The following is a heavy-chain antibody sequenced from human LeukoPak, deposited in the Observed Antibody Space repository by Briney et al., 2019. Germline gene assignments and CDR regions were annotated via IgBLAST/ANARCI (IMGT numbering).Heavy chain of an antibody. Sequence: GGSLRLSCAASGFNFNNAWLDWVRQTPGQGLEWVGQIKTNADGGTADYAASVKGRFTISRDDSKAIAYLQMNSLKTEDTAVYHCTRDRGAYNLYDYWGQGTLVTVSS. CDR2: IKTNADGGTA. CDR3: TRDRGAYNLYDY. V-gene: IGHV3-15*07. J-gene: IGHJ4*02. D-gene: IGHD1-1*01. CDR1: GFNFNNAW.